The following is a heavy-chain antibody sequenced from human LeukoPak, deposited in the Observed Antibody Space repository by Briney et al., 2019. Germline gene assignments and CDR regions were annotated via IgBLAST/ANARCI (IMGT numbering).Heavy chain of an antibody. CDR1: GYTFTSYG. CDR3: AREKLVDDYEDYVADRESSSVFYYYGFDV. D-gene: IGHD4-17*01. V-gene: IGHV1-18*01. J-gene: IGHJ6*02. Sequence: GASVKVSCKASGYTFTSYGISWVRQAPGQGLEWMGWISAYNGNTNYAQKLQGRVTMTTDTSTSTAYMELRSLRSDDTAVFYCAREKLVDDYEDYVADRESSSVFYYYGFDVWGQGTTVTVSS. CDR2: ISAYNGNT.